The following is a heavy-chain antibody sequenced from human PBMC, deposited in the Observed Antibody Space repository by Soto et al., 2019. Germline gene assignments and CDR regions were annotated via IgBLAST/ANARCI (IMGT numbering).Heavy chain of an antibody. CDR1: GFTFSSYA. CDR3: AKSQWELDYYYYYGMDV. CDR2: ISGSGGST. J-gene: IGHJ6*02. V-gene: IGHV3-23*01. Sequence: PGGSLRLSCAASGFTFSSYAMSWVRQAPGKGLEWVSAISGSGGSTYYADSVKGRFTISRDNSKNTLYLQMNSLRAEDTAVYYCAKSQWELDYYYYYGMDVWGQGTTVTVSS. D-gene: IGHD1-26*01.